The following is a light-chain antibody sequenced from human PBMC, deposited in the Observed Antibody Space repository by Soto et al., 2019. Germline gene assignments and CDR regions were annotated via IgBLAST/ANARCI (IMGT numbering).Light chain of an antibody. CDR1: SSDGGGYNY. CDR3: SSYTSSSTWV. CDR2: DLS. J-gene: IGLJ3*02. Sequence: QSALTQPASVSGSPGQSITISCTGTSSDGGGYNYVSWYQQHPGKAPKLMIYDLSNRPSGVSNRFSGSKSGNTASQTISGLQSEDEADYYCSSYTSSSTWVFGGGTKLTVL. V-gene: IGLV2-14*03.